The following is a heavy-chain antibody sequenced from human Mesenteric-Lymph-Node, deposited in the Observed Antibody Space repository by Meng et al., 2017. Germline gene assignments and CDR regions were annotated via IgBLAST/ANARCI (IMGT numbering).Heavy chain of an antibody. CDR2: INTNTGNP. V-gene: IGHV7-4-1*02. CDR3: ARGRGYSYGYSDY. J-gene: IGHJ4*02. Sequence: ASVKVFCKASGYTFTSYTMNWVRQAPGQGLEWLGWINTNTGNPTYAQGFTGRFVLSVDTSVSTAFLQINTLKAEDTAIYYCARGRGYSYGYSDYWGQGTLVTVSS. D-gene: IGHD5-18*01. CDR1: GYTFTSYT.